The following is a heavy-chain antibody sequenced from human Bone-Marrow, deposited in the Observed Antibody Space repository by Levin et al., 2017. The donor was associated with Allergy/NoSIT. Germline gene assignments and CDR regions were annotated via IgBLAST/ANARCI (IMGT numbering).Heavy chain of an antibody. CDR2: IYPGDSDT. J-gene: IGHJ3*02. CDR3: ARRGLYCSGGSCYSDAFDI. Sequence: GGSLRLSCKGSGYSFTSYWIGWVRQMPGKGLEWMGIIYPGDSDTRYSPSFQGQVTISADKSISTAYLQWSSLKASDTAMYYCARRGLYCSGGSCYSDAFDIWGQGTMVTVSS. V-gene: IGHV5-51*01. CDR1: GYSFTSYW. D-gene: IGHD2-15*01.